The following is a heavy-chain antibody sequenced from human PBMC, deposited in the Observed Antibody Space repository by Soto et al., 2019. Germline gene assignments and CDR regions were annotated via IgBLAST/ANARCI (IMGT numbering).Heavy chain of an antibody. CDR2: FGGGGGT. Sequence: EVQVLESGGGLVQPGGSLRLSCVGSGFIFNNYAMAWVRQAPGKGLEGGSGFGGGGGTYYADSVKGRYISSRDNCKNTLYLQMNSLRGEDTAVYYCAKSQSSLCYMDVWGKGTAVTVSS. V-gene: IGHV3-23*01. CDR1: GFIFNNYA. J-gene: IGHJ6*03. CDR3: AKSQSSLCYMDV.